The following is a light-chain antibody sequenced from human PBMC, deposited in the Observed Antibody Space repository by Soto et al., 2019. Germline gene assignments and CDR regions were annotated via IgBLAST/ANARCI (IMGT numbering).Light chain of an antibody. Sequence: DTVLTQSPGTLPLSPGERATLSCRASQSVSSNYLAWYQQRPGQAPRLLIYGASTRATDIPDRFSGSGSGTDFTLTMSTLEPEDFAVYYCQQYGSLSWTFGQGTKVEVK. CDR2: GAS. V-gene: IGKV3-20*01. J-gene: IGKJ1*01. CDR1: QSVSSNY. CDR3: QQYGSLSWT.